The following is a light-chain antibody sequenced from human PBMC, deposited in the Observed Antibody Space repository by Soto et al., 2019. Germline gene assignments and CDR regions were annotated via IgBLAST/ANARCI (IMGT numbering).Light chain of an antibody. CDR1: QSVSSY. Sequence: EIVLTQSPATLSLSPGERATLSCWASQSVSSYLAWYQQKPGLAPRLLIYDASNRATGIPARFSGSGSGTDFTLTISILEPEEFAVYYCQQRSDWPVTFGQGTKVEIK. V-gene: IGKV3-11*01. J-gene: IGKJ1*01. CDR2: DAS. CDR3: QQRSDWPVT.